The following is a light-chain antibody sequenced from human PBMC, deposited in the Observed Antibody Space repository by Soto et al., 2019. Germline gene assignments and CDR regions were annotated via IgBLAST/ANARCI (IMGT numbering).Light chain of an antibody. CDR3: QQYGSSGT. J-gene: IGKJ1*01. Sequence: EIVLTQSPDTLSLSPGERATLSCRASQSVSGYLGWYQQKPGQAPRLLIYDASNRAYGVPARFRGSGSGTNFTLTIASLEPDDFAVYYCQQYGSSGTFGQGTKVEIK. CDR2: DAS. CDR1: QSVSGY. V-gene: IGKV3-11*01.